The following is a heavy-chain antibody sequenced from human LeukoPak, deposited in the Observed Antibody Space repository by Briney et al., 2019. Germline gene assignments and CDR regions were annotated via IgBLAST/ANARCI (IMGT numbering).Heavy chain of an antibody. D-gene: IGHD5-18*01. Sequence: GESLKISCKGSGYSFTSYWIGWVRQMPGKGLEWMGIIYPGDSDTRYSPSFQGQVTISADKSISTAYLQWSSLKASDTAMYYCARPGSKYSYGYEPIDYWGQGTLVTVSS. CDR1: GYSFTSYW. CDR2: IYPGDSDT. CDR3: ARPGSKYSYGYEPIDY. J-gene: IGHJ4*02. V-gene: IGHV5-51*01.